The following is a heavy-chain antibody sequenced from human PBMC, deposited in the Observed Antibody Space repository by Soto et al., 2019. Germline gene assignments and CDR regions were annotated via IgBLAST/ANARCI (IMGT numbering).Heavy chain of an antibody. J-gene: IGHJ6*02. V-gene: IGHV1-24*01. Sequence: ASVKVSCKVSGYTLTELSMHWVRQAPGKGLEWMGGFDPEDGETIYAQKFQGRVTMTEDTSTDTAYMELSSLRSEDTAVYYCATDPGVGRIFGVDRYYYYGMDVWGQGTTVTVSS. CDR1: GYTLTELS. CDR3: ATDPGVGRIFGVDRYYYYGMDV. D-gene: IGHD3-3*02. CDR2: FDPEDGET.